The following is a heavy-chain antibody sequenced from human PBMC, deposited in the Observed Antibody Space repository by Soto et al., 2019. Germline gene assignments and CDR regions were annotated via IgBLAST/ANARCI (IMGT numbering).Heavy chain of an antibody. CDR3: ARECPLGACYKNDLYRYGLDV. Sequence: QVQLEQSGPEVKKPGASVRVSCKASGYTFTTYGFSWVRQAPGQGLEWMGGVSAYNGETKLEDKFQGRVTMTTDTATVAGYLEMRSIITADTAVYSCARECPLGACYKNDLYRYGLDVWGQGTTIIVSS. D-gene: IGHD1-1*01. V-gene: IGHV1-18*04. CDR2: VSAYNGET. J-gene: IGHJ6*02. CDR1: GYTFTTYG.